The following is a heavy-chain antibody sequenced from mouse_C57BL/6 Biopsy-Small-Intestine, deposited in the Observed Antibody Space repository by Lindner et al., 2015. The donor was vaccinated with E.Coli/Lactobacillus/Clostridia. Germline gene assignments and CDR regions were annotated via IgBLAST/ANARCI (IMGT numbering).Heavy chain of an antibody. CDR2: IIPIFCTP. V-gene: IGHV1-81*01. Sequence: VKVSCKASGGTFSSYAISWVRQAPGQGLEWMGGIIPIFCTPNYAQKFQGRVTITADESTSTAYMELSSLRSEDTAVYYCARDSLLMRGYSYGLGYWGQGTLVTVSS. J-gene: IGHJ4*01. CDR1: GGTFSSYA. CDR3: ARDSLLMRGYSYGLGY.